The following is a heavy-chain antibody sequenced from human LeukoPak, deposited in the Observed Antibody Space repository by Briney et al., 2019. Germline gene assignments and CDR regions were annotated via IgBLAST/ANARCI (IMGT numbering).Heavy chain of an antibody. Sequence: GSLRLSCAASGFNSGNYWMSWVRQAPGKGLEWVSAISGSGGSTYYADSVKGRFTISRDNPKNTLYLQMNSLRAEDTAVYYCAKLLWFGESYYFDYWGQGTLVTVSS. V-gene: IGHV3-23*01. CDR1: GFNSGNYW. D-gene: IGHD3-10*01. CDR3: AKLLWFGESYYFDY. J-gene: IGHJ4*02. CDR2: ISGSGGST.